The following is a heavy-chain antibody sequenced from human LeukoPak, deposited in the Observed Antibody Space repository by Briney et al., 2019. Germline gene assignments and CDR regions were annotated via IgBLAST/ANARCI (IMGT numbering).Heavy chain of an antibody. CDR2: ISGKGDDT. CDR3: AKDQYSSGWYFDY. CDR1: GLTFKNYA. J-gene: IGHJ4*02. D-gene: IGHD6-19*01. Sequence: GGSLRLSCAASGLTFKNYAMTWVRQAPGKGLEWVSTISGKGDDTFYADSVKGRFTISRDNSKNTLSLQMNSLRADDTALYYCAKDQYSSGWYFDYWGQGTLVTVSS. V-gene: IGHV3-23*01.